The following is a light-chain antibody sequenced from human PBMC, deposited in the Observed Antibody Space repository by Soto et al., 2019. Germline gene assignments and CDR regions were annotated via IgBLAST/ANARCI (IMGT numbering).Light chain of an antibody. J-gene: IGKJ4*01. CDR2: DAS. V-gene: IGKV3-11*01. Sequence: EIVLTQSPATLSLSPGERGTLACRASQSVSSYLAWYQQKPGQAPRLLIYDASSRAIGVAARFSGSGSGTDFTLTISSLEPEDFAVYYCQQRSNWPITVGGGTKVEI. CDR3: QQRSNWPIT. CDR1: QSVSSY.